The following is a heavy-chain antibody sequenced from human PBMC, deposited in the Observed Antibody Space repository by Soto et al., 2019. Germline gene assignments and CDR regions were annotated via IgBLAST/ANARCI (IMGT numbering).Heavy chain of an antibody. V-gene: IGHV1-45*02. Sequence: SVKVSCKASGYTFTYRYLHWVRQAPGQALEWMGWITPFNGNTNYAQKFQDRVTITRDRSMSTAYMELSSLRSEDTAMYYCATKRVNWNYGGNDAFDIWGQGTMVTVSS. CDR2: ITPFNGNT. CDR3: ATKRVNWNYGGNDAFDI. D-gene: IGHD1-7*01. CDR1: GYTFTYRY. J-gene: IGHJ3*02.